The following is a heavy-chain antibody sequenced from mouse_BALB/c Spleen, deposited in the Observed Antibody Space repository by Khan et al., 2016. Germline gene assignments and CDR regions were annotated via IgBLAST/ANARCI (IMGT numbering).Heavy chain of an antibody. Sequence: VQLKESGPGLVKPSQSLSLTCTVTGYSITSDYAWNWIRQFPGNRLEWMGYISYSGSTSYNPSLKSRISITRDTSKNPFFLQLNSVTSEDTATYYCARSDYGDKDAMDYWGQGTSVTVSS. CDR3: ARSDYGDKDAMDY. D-gene: IGHD1-1*01. V-gene: IGHV3-2*02. CDR2: ISYSGST. J-gene: IGHJ4*01. CDR1: GYSITSDYA.